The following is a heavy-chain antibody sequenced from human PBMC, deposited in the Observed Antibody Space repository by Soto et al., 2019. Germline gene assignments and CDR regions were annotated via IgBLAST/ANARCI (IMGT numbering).Heavy chain of an antibody. Sequence: QVQLQESGPGLVKPSETLFVTCTVSGGSTDSLYWSWVRQPPGKGLEWIGYVSYSGSTTYNPSLRCRVIVSIDTPTNQFSLKLTSVTAADTAVYYCARQGYYDLLSGYYLFDYWGQGILVTVSS. CDR1: GGSTDSLY. J-gene: IGHJ4*02. D-gene: IGHD3-3*01. CDR2: VSYSGST. CDR3: ARQGYYDLLSGYYLFDY. V-gene: IGHV4-59*08.